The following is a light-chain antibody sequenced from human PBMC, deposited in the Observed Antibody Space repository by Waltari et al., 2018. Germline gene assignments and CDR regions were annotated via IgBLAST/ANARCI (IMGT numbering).Light chain of an antibody. CDR1: QSVLYSSNNKNY. Sequence: DIVMTQSPDSLALSLGERATINCKSSQSVLYSSNNKNYLAWYPQKPGQPPKLLIYWASTRESGVPDRFSGSGSGTDFTLTISSLQAEDVAVYYCQQYYSIPYTFGQGTKLEIK. J-gene: IGKJ2*01. CDR2: WAS. CDR3: QQYYSIPYT. V-gene: IGKV4-1*01.